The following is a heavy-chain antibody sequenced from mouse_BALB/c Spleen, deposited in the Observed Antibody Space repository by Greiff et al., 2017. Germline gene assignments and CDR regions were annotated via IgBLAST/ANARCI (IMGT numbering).Heavy chain of an antibody. CDR2: ISSGGSYT. V-gene: IGHV5-6*02. CDR3: ARQGQQLGDY. D-gene: IGHD4-1*02. CDR1: GFTFSSYG. Sequence: DVKLVESGGDLVKPGGSLKLSCAASGFTFSSYGMSWVRQTPDKRLEWVATISSGGSYTYYPDSVKGRFTISRDNAKNTLYLQMSSLKSEDTAMYYCARQGQQLGDYWGQGTTLTVSS. J-gene: IGHJ2*01.